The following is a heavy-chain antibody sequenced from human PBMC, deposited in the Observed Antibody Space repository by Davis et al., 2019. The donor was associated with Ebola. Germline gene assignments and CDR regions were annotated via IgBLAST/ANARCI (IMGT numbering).Heavy chain of an antibody. Sequence: PSETLSLTCTVSGVSISTHYWNWIRQPPGKGLEWIGSVYYSGSTYYNPSLKSRVTISVDTSKNQFSLKLSSVTAADTAVYYCARDVGIAVAGGGGHWFDPWGQGTLVTVSS. CDR1: GVSISTHY. CDR3: ARDVGIAVAGGGGHWFDP. CDR2: VYYSGST. D-gene: IGHD6-19*01. V-gene: IGHV4-59*11. J-gene: IGHJ5*02.